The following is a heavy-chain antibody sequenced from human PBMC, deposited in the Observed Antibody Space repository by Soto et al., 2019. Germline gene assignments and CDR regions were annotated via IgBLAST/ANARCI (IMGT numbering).Heavy chain of an antibody. Sequence: SETLSLTCTVSGGSISSYYWSWIRQPPGKGLEWIGYIYYSGSTNYNPSLKSRVTISVDTSKNQFSLKLSSVTAADTAVYYCARALKAAAGTEYFQHWGQGTLVTVSS. CDR3: ARALKAAAGTEYFQH. V-gene: IGHV4-59*01. D-gene: IGHD6-13*01. CDR2: IYYSGST. CDR1: GGSISSYY. J-gene: IGHJ1*01.